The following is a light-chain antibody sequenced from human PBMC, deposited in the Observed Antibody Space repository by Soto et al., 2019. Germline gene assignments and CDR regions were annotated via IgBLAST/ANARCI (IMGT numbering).Light chain of an antibody. CDR2: DAS. CDR1: QSVSSY. Sequence: EIVFTQSPATLSLSPGERATLSCRASQSVSSYLAWYQQKPCQAPRLLIYDASNRATGIPARFSGSGSGTDFTLTISSLEPEDFAVYYCQQYYTTPQTFGQGTKLEIK. V-gene: IGKV3-11*01. CDR3: QQYYTTPQT. J-gene: IGKJ2*01.